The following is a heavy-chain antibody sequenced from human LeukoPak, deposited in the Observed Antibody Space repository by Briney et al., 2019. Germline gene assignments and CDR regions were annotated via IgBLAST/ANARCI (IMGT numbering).Heavy chain of an antibody. J-gene: IGHJ5*02. V-gene: IGHV1-8*01. CDR3: ARGTIAVAGFDP. D-gene: IGHD6-19*01. CDR2: MNPNSGNT. CDR1: GYTLTELS. Sequence: ASVKVSCKVSGYTLTELSIHWVRQAPGKGLEWMGWMNPNSGNTGYAQKFQGRVTMTRNTSISTAYMELSSLRSEDTAVYYCARGTIAVAGFDPWGQGTLVTVSS.